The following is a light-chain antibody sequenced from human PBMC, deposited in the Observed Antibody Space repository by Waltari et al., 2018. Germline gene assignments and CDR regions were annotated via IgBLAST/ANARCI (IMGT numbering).Light chain of an antibody. CDR1: QSLLSISNNKNY. V-gene: IGKV4-1*01. CDR2: WAS. J-gene: IGKJ4*01. CDR3: QQYYTSPLT. Sequence: IVMTQSPDSLGVSLGERATINCRSSQSLLSISNNKNYLAWYQQKPGQPPRLLMYWASLRESGVPERFSGSGSATDFTLTISSLQAEDVAVYYCQQYYTSPLTFGGGTKVEIK.